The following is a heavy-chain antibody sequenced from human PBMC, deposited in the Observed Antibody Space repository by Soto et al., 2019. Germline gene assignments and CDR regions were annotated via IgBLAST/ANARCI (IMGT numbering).Heavy chain of an antibody. CDR1: GFTLSGRS. Sequence: EVQLVESGGGLVQPGGSLRLSCAASGFTLSGRSMHWVRQAPGKGLVWVSGIDNAGTDSTYADSVKGRFTSSRDNAKNMLYLQMNSLRVEDTAVYYCPRGWFGPDVWGQGTTVTVSS. V-gene: IGHV3-74*01. CDR2: IDNAGTDS. D-gene: IGHD3-10*01. J-gene: IGHJ6*02. CDR3: PRGWFGPDV.